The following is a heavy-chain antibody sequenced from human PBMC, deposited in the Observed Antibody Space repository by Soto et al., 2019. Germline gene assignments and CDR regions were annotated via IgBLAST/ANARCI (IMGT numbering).Heavy chain of an antibody. J-gene: IGHJ4*02. CDR3: ANQRQLLFVAY. D-gene: IGHD2-2*01. Sequence: GGSLRLSFAASGFTLSSYSLSWVRLAPGKGLEWVSAISGSGGSTYYADSVKGRFTISRDNSKNTLYLQMNSLRAEDTAVYYCANQRQLLFVAYWGQGTLVTVSS. CDR2: ISGSGGST. CDR1: GFTLSSYS. V-gene: IGHV3-23*01.